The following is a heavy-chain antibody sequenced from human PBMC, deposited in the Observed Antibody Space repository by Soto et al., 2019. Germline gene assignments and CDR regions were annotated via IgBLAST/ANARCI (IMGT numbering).Heavy chain of an antibody. J-gene: IGHJ5*02. CDR1: GFSLSDHG. Sequence: GGSLRLSCAASGFSLSDHGVNWVRQAPGKGLEWISSVNRGASSLYYAESVKGRFTMPRDDAKNSVYLQMNSLRDEDTAVYYCARQINWRDGGAWGQGTLVTVS. CDR2: VNRGASSL. D-gene: IGHD3-16*01. V-gene: IGHV3-48*02. CDR3: ARQINWRDGGA.